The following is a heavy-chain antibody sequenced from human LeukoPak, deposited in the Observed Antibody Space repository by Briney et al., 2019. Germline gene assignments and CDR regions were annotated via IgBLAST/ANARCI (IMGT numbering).Heavy chain of an antibody. D-gene: IGHD2-21*02. CDR1: GFTFTDYF. Sequence: PGGSLRLSCAASGFTFTDYFMGWIRQAPGKGRDWVSHISRLGDTIDYADSVKGRFTISRDNAKNSLFLQMNFLRAEDTAVYFCARVRRGGDSRYFDYWGQGALVTVSS. CDR3: ARVRRGGDSRYFDY. V-gene: IGHV3-11*01. J-gene: IGHJ4*02. CDR2: ISRLGDTI.